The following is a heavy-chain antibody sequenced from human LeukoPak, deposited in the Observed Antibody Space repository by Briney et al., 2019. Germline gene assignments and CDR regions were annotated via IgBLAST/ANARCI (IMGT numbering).Heavy chain of an antibody. CDR2: INAGNGNT. J-gene: IGHJ4*02. V-gene: IGHV1-3*01. CDR1: GYTFTSYA. Sequence: ASVKVSCKASGYTFTSYAFRWVRQAPGQRLEWMGWINAGNGNTKYSQKFQGRVTITRDTSASTAYMELSSLRSEDTAVYYCARPYSSSWYYFDYWGQGTLVTVSS. CDR3: ARPYSSSWYYFDY. D-gene: IGHD6-13*01.